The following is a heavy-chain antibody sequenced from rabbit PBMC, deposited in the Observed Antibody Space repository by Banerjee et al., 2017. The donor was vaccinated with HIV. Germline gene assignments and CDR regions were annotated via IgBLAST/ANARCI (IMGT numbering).Heavy chain of an antibody. Sequence: QEQLEESGGDLVKPEGSLTLTCTASGFSFSNSYYMCWVRQAPGKGLEWIACIDTGSGRIWYASWAKGRFTISKTSPTTVTLQMTSLTAADTATYFCARIYVGSSGNCNLWGQGTLVTVS. V-gene: IGHV1S45*01. CDR3: ARIYVGSSGNCNL. J-gene: IGHJ4*01. D-gene: IGHD1-1*01. CDR1: GFSFSNSYY. CDR2: IDTGSGRI.